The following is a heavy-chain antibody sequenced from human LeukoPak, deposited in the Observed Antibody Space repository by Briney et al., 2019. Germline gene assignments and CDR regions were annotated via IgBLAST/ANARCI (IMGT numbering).Heavy chain of an antibody. CDR2: ISGSGGST. CDR1: GFTFSSYA. J-gene: IGHJ4*02. CDR3: AKDPNSGSYWGYYFDY. Sequence: PGGSLRLSCAASGFTFSSYAMSWVRQAPGKGLEWVSAISGSGGSTYYADSVKGRFTISRDNSKNTLYLQMNSLRAEDTAVYYCAKDPNSGSYWGYYFDYWGQGTLVTVSS. V-gene: IGHV3-23*01. D-gene: IGHD1-26*01.